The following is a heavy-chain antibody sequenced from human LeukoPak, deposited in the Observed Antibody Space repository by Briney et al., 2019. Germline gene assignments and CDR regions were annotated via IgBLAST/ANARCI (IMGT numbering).Heavy chain of an antibody. J-gene: IGHJ4*02. CDR3: AKYTAKAPRRDLDY. Sequence: GGSLRLSCAASGLTFSSHWMHWVRQAPGKGLVWVSRITNDGSSTTYADSVKGRFTISRDNSNNTVNLQMNSLRAEDTAVYYCAKYTAKAPRRDLDYWGQGTLVTVSS. D-gene: IGHD2-2*02. V-gene: IGHV3-74*01. CDR2: ITNDGSST. CDR1: GLTFSSHW.